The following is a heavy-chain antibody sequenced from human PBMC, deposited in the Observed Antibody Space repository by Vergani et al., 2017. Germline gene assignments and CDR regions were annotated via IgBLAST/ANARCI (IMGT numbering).Heavy chain of an antibody. CDR1: GYSFTSYG. V-gene: IGHV1-18*04. CDR2: ISTYNGHT. D-gene: IGHD5-24*01. J-gene: IGHJ4*02. CDR3: ERTDCRDHSGSRD. Sequence: QDPLVQSGAEMRRPGASVKVSCKASGYSFTSYGINWVRQAPGQGLEWLGWISTYNGHTNYAQKFQDRVTLTTDTSTDTAFLGVTSLRSDDTAVYYCERTDCRDHSGSRDWGQGTLV.